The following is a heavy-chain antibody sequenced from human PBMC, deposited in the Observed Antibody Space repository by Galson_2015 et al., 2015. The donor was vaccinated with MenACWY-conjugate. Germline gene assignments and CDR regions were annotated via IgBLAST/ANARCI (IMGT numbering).Heavy chain of an antibody. CDR2: IKSKTDGGTT. CDR1: GFTFSNAW. J-gene: IGHJ3*02. V-gene: IGHV3-15*01. Sequence: SLRLSCAASGFTFSNAWVSWVRQAPGKGLEWVGRIKSKTDGGTTDYAAPVKGRFTISRDDSKNTVYLQMNSLKTEDTAVYYCTTQIVVVITTPLGAFDIWGQGTMVTVSS. D-gene: IGHD3-22*01. CDR3: TTQIVVVITTPLGAFDI.